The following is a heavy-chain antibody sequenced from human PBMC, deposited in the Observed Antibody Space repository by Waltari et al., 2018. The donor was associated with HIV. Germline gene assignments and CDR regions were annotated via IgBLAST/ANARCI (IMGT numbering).Heavy chain of an antibody. J-gene: IGHJ6*02. CDR3: ARGRPPSSYYYYGMDV. CDR1: GLTFSDYS. Sequence: QVQLVESGGGLVKPGGSMRLSCAASGLTFSDYSMSWIRQAPGKGLEWVSYISSSSSYTNYADSVKGRFTISRDNAKNSLYLQMNSLRAEDTAVYYCARGRPPSSYYYYGMDVWGQGTTVTVSS. CDR2: ISSSSSYT. V-gene: IGHV3-11*05.